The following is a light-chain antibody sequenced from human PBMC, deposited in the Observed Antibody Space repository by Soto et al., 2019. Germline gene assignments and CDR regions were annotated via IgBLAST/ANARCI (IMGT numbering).Light chain of an antibody. V-gene: IGKV3-20*01. CDR3: QQYGSSPLT. Sequence: EILLTQSPGTLSLSLGEGATLPCRTSQSVTSGYLAWYRQKPGQAPRLLIYDTSSRATGIPDRFSGSGSGTDFTLTISRLEPEDFAVYYCQQYGSSPLTFGQGTKVDIK. J-gene: IGKJ1*01. CDR1: QSVTSGY. CDR2: DTS.